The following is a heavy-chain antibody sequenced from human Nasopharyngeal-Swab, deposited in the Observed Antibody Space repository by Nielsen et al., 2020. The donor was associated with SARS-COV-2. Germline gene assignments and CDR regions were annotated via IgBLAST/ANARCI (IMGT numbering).Heavy chain of an antibody. Sequence: SLKISCTASGFTFENYAMHWVRQAPGKGLEWVAGINWNKSNIRYADSVRGRFTISRDNAKNSLDLQMNSLRGDDTALYYCAKAPSFGLPVVFHIWGQGTMVTVAS. CDR1: GFTFENYA. V-gene: IGHV3-9*01. D-gene: IGHD3-3*01. J-gene: IGHJ3*02. CDR2: INWNKSNI. CDR3: AKAPSFGLPVVFHI.